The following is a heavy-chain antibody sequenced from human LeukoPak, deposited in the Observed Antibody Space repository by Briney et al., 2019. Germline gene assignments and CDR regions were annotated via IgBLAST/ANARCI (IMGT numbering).Heavy chain of an antibody. CDR3: VRESEYFDWLLDY. CDR1: GFTFSRNW. CDR2: ISSDGSTT. V-gene: IGHV3-74*01. D-gene: IGHD3-9*01. Sequence: PGGSLRLSCAASGFTFSRNWMHWVRQAPGKGLLWVSRISSDGSTTIYADSVKGRFIISRDNAKNTLYLQMNSLRVEDTAVYFCVRESEYFDWLLDYWGQGTLVTVSS. J-gene: IGHJ4*02.